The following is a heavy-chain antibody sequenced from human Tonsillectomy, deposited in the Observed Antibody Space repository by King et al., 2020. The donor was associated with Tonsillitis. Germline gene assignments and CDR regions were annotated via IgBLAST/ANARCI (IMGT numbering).Heavy chain of an antibody. J-gene: IGHJ4*02. Sequence: VQLVESGGGLAQPGGSLRLSCAASGFTFSSYHMNWVRQAPGKGLEWVSYISGSSGTIDYADSVKGRFTISSDNARNSLYLQMDSLRAEDTAVYYCVRGRSAGYYGIFDYWGQGMQVAVSS. D-gene: IGHD3-22*01. CDR3: VRGRSAGYYGIFDY. CDR1: GFTFSSYH. V-gene: IGHV3-48*01. CDR2: ISGSSGTI.